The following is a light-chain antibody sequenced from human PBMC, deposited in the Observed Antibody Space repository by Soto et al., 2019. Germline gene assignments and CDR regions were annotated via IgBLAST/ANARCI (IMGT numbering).Light chain of an antibody. CDR2: DVS. Sequence: QSVLTQPASVSGSPGQSITISCTGTSSDVGGYNYVSWYQQHPGKAPKLMIYDVSNRPSGVSNRFSGSKSGNTASLTISGLQAEDDADYYRSSYTSSSTAYVFGTGTKVTVL. CDR1: SSDVGGYNY. J-gene: IGLJ1*01. V-gene: IGLV2-14*01. CDR3: SSYTSSSTAYV.